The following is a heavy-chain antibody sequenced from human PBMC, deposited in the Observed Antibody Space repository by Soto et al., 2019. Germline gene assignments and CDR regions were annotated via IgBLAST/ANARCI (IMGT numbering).Heavy chain of an antibody. CDR2: SRDKPQGYST. Sequence: GGSLRLSCAVSGFTLSDHYIDWVRQAPGKGLEWVGRSRDKPQGYSTAYAASVKGRFTTSRDESKNSAYLQMNSLKAEDTAVYYCVRATYFSDSSGYTRCLDYWGQGTLVTVSS. CDR1: GFTLSDHY. D-gene: IGHD3-22*01. V-gene: IGHV3-72*01. CDR3: VRATYFSDSSGYTRCLDY. J-gene: IGHJ4*02.